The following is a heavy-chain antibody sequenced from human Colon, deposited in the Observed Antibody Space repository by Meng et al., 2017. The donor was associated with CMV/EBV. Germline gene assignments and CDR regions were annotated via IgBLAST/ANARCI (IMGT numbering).Heavy chain of an antibody. Sequence: QVQLQQWGAGLLKPSETLSLTCGAPGGSLSGYYWTWIRQSPGKGLEWIGEINQSGSTNYNPSLKSRVTVSVDTSKNQFSLRVTSVTAADSALYYCAREAGPFFGVIVYDSWGQGTLVTVSS. CDR3: AREAGPFFGVIVYDS. V-gene: IGHV4-34*01. D-gene: IGHD3-3*01. J-gene: IGHJ4*02. CDR1: GGSLSGYY. CDR2: INQSGST.